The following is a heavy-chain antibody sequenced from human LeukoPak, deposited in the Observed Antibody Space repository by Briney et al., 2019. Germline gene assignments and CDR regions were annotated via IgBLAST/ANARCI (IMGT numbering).Heavy chain of an antibody. J-gene: IGHJ6*04. CDR2: ISYDGSNK. CDR1: GFTFSSYA. V-gene: IGHV3-30*04. D-gene: IGHD3-10*02. CDR3: AELGITMIGGV. Sequence: GGSLRLSCAASGFTFSSYAMHWVRQAPGKGLEWVAVISYDGSNKYYTDSVKGRFTISRDNSKNTLYLQMNSLRAEDTAVYYCAELGITMIGGVWGKGTTVTISS.